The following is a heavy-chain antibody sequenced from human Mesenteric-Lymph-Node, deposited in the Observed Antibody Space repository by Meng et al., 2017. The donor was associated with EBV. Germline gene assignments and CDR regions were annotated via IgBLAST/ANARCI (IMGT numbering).Heavy chain of an antibody. CDR2: ISPYNDNT. CDR3: ARSFAPAAKFDY. D-gene: IGHD2-2*01. V-gene: IGHV1-18*01. Sequence: VNLVQPGAEVRKPGASVKGSCKASGYTFTTQGISWVRQAPGQGLEWMGWISPYNDNTNSAQKFQGRVTMTIDTSTRTAYLELRSLRADDTAMYYCARSFAPAAKFDYWGQGTLVTVSS. CDR1: GYTFTTQG. J-gene: IGHJ4*02.